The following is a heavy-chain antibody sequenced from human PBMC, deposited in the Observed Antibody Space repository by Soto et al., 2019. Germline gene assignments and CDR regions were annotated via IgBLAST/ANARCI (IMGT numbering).Heavy chain of an antibody. Sequence: SVKVSCKASGFTFTSSAVQWVRQARGQRLEWIGWIVVGSGNTNYAQKFQERVTITRDMSTSTAYMELSSLRSEDTAVYYCAADPYSSGYYPDAFDIWGQGTMVTVSS. J-gene: IGHJ3*02. V-gene: IGHV1-58*01. CDR2: IVVGSGNT. CDR1: GFTFTSSA. CDR3: AADPYSSGYYPDAFDI. D-gene: IGHD3-22*01.